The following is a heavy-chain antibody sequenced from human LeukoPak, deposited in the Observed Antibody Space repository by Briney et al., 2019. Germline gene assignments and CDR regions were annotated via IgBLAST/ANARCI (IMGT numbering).Heavy chain of an antibody. CDR2: ISDRDHNT. J-gene: IGHJ4*02. V-gene: IGHV3-23*01. CDR3: AKGGLSRAGLDF. CDR1: GFTFSRYA. Sequence: GGSLRLSCAASGFTFSRYAITCVRQAPGKGLECVSCISDRDHNTYYADYVKGRFTISRDNSNNTLYLQMNSLRAEDTAVYYCAKGGLSRAGLDFWGQGTLVTVSS. D-gene: IGHD5/OR15-5a*01.